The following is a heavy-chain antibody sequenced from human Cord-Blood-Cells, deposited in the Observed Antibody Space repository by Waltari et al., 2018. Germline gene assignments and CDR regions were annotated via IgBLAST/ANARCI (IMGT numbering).Heavy chain of an antibody. D-gene: IGHD6-6*01. CDR1: GYTFTGYY. V-gene: IGHV1-2*02. Sequence: QVQLVQSGAEVKKPGASVKVSCKASGYTFTGYYMHWVRQAPGQGLEWMGWINPNSGGTNYAQKFQGRVTMSRDTSISTAYMELSRLGADDTSVYYCASDHVEKDSSSSFDYWCQGTLVTVSS. J-gene: IGHJ4*02. CDR3: ASDHVEKDSSSSFDY. CDR2: INPNSGGT.